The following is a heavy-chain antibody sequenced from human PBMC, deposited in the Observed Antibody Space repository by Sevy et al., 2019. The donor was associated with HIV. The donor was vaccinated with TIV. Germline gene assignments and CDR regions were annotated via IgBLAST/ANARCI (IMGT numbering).Heavy chain of an antibody. D-gene: IGHD2-2*01. CDR1: GGTFSSYA. J-gene: IGHJ5*02. CDR3: ARAWCSSTSCYRLDWFDP. Sequence: ASVKVSCKASGGTFSSYAISWVRQAPGQGLEWMGGIIPIFCTANYARKFQGRVTITADESTSTAYMELSSLRSEDTAVYYCARAWCSSTSCYRLDWFDPWGQGTLVTVSS. CDR2: IIPIFCTA. V-gene: IGHV1-69*13.